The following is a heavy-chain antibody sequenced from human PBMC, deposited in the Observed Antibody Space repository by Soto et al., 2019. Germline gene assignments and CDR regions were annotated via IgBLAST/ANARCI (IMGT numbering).Heavy chain of an antibody. CDR1: GGTISSGGYY. Sequence: SETLSLTCTVSGGTISSGGYYCSWIRQHPGKGLEWIGYIYYSGSTYYNPSLKSRVTISVDTSKNQFSLKLSSVTAADTAVYYCARDDPGPKGTDPWGQGTLVTVSS. V-gene: IGHV4-31*03. D-gene: IGHD1-1*01. J-gene: IGHJ5*02. CDR3: ARDDPGPKGTDP. CDR2: IYYSGST.